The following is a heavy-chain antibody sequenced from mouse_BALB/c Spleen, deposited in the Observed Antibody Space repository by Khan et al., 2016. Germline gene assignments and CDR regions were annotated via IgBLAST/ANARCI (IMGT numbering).Heavy chain of an antibody. V-gene: IGHV9-1*02. CDR3: ERFQYVNY. CDR1: GYTFTNYG. D-gene: IGHD2-10*02. J-gene: IGHJ2*01. Sequence: QIQLVQSGPELKKPGETVKISCKASGYTFTNYGMNWVKQAPGKGLKWMGWINTYTGESTYAYDFKGRFAFSLETSASTAYVQINILENNDMATYFCERFQYVNYWGQGTTLTVSS. CDR2: INTYTGES.